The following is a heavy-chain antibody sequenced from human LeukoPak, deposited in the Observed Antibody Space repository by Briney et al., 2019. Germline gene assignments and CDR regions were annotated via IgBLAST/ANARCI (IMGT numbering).Heavy chain of an antibody. CDR3: ATGDYGDTYNWFDP. CDR2: FDPEDGET. J-gene: IGHJ5*02. CDR1: GYTLTELS. V-gene: IGHV1-24*01. Sequence: ASVKVSCKVSGYTLTELSMHWVRQAPGKGLEWMGGFDPEDGETIYAQKFQGRVTMTEDTSTDTAYMGLSSLRSEDTAVYYCATGDYGDTYNWFDPWGQGTLVTVSS. D-gene: IGHD4-17*01.